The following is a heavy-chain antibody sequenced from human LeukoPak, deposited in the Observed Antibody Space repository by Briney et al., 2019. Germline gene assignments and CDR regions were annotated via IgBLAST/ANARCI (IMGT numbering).Heavy chain of an antibody. J-gene: IGHJ6*03. V-gene: IGHV1-2*02. Sequence: ASVKVSCKASGYTFTGYYMHWVRQAPGQGLEWMGWINPNSGGTNYAQKFQGRVTMTRDMSISTAYMELSRLRSDDTAVYYCARDSVEMATIGVYYYYYYMDVWGKGTTVTVSS. CDR1: GYTFTGYY. CDR3: ARDSVEMATIGVYYYYYYMDV. CDR2: INPNSGGT. D-gene: IGHD5-24*01.